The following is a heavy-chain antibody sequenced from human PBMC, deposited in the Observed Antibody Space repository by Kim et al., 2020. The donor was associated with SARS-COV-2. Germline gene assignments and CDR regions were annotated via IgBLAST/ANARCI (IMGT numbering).Heavy chain of an antibody. Sequence: SVKVSCKASGGTFSSYAISWVRQAPGQGLEWMGGIIPIFGTANYAQKFQGRVTITADESTSTAYMELSSLRSEDTAVYYCARDLVTGTYGGGDFDYWGQGTLVTVSS. D-gene: IGHD1-20*01. J-gene: IGHJ4*02. CDR2: IIPIFGTA. CDR1: GGTFSSYA. CDR3: ARDLVTGTYGGGDFDY. V-gene: IGHV1-69*13.